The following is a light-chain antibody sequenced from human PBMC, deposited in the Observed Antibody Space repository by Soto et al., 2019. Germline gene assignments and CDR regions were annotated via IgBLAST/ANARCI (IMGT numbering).Light chain of an antibody. CDR1: SSDIGGDSY. CDR3: SSYTSSSTV. Sequence: QSVLTQPASISGSPGQSITISCTGTSSDIGGDSYVSWYQQHPGKAPKLMIYEVTRRPSGVSDRFSGSKSGNMASLTISGRQAEDEADYFCSSYTSSSTVFGTGTKLTVL. V-gene: IGLV2-14*01. J-gene: IGLJ1*01. CDR2: EVT.